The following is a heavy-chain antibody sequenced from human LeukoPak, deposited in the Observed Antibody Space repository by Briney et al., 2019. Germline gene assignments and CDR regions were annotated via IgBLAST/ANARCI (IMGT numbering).Heavy chain of an antibody. CDR2: IIPIFGTA. V-gene: IGHV1-69*05. CDR3: ARAGGSGSYPYYYYYMDV. J-gene: IGHJ6*03. CDR1: GGTFSSYA. D-gene: IGHD3-10*01. Sequence: SVKVSCKASGGTFSSYAISWVRQAPGQGLEWMGRIIPIFGTANYAQKFQGRVTITTVESTSTAYMELSSLRSEDTAVYYCARAGGSGSYPYYYYYMDVWGKGTTVTVSS.